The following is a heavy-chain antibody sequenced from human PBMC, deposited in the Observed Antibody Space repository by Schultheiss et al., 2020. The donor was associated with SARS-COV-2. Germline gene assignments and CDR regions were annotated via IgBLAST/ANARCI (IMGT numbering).Heavy chain of an antibody. Sequence: GSLRLSCAASGFTFDDYAMHWVRQAPGKGLEWIGEINHSGSTNYNPSLKSRVTISVDTSKNQFSLKLSSVTAADTAVYYCARDRTGGYSYDYWGQGTLVTVSS. D-gene: IGHD5-18*01. CDR3: ARDRTGGYSYDY. CDR2: INHSGST. V-gene: IGHV4-34*01. J-gene: IGHJ4*02. CDR1: GFTFDDYA.